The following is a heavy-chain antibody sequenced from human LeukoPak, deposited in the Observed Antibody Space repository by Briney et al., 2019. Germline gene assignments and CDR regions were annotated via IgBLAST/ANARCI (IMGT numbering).Heavy chain of an antibody. J-gene: IGHJ4*02. V-gene: IGHV1-2*02. Sequence: ASVKVSCKASGYTFTGYYMHWVRQAPGQGLEWMGWINPDSGGTIYAQNFQGRVTMTRDTSISTAYMELSSLRSDDTAVYYCARDLGDTYGSVRDFDYWGQGTLVTVSS. CDR3: ARDLGDTYGSVRDFDY. CDR1: GYTFTGYY. CDR2: INPDSGGT. D-gene: IGHD3-10*01.